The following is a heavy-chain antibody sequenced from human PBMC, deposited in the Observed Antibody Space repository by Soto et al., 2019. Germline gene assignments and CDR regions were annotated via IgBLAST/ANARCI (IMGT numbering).Heavy chain of an antibody. CDR2: INHSGST. V-gene: IGHV4-34*01. CDR3: ARRPNYCSGGSCYSTVPDDYYYYGMDV. D-gene: IGHD2-15*01. Sequence: SETLSLTCAVYGGSFSGYYWSWIRQPPGKGLEWIGEINHSGSTNYNPSLKSRVTISVDTSKNQFSLKLSSVTAADTAVYYCARRPNYCSGGSCYSTVPDDYYYYGMDVWGQGTTVTVSS. J-gene: IGHJ6*02. CDR1: GGSFSGYY.